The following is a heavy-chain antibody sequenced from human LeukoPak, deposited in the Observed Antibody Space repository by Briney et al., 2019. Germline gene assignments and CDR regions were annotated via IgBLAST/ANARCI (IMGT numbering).Heavy chain of an antibody. J-gene: IGHJ4*02. CDR1: GFTFSIYA. CDR2: ISGRAERT. D-gene: IGHD1-1*01. Sequence: TGGSLRLSCAASGFTFSIYAMGWFRQAPGKGLEWVSVISGRAERTYYADSVKGRFTISRDNSMDTLYLQMNSLSTEDTAVYYCARGHWQVEVWGQGALVTVSS. V-gene: IGHV3-23*01. CDR3: ARGHWQVEV.